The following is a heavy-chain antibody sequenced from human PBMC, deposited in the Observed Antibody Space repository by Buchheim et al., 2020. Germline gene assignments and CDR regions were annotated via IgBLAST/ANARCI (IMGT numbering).Heavy chain of an antibody. Sequence: QVQLQQWGAGLLKPSETLSLTCAVYGGSFSGYYWSWIRQPPGKGLEWIGEINHSGSTNYNPSLKSRVTISVDTSKTQFSLKLSSVTAADTAVYYCARGRAPLTRYGDYPRWGQGTL. CDR1: GGSFSGYY. CDR2: INHSGST. D-gene: IGHD4-17*01. V-gene: IGHV4-34*01. CDR3: ARGRAPLTRYGDYPR. J-gene: IGHJ4*02.